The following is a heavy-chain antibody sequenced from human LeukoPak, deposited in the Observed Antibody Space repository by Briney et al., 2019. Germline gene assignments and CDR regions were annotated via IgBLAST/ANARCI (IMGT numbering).Heavy chain of an antibody. CDR3: AKRIAAAGKHHFDY. CDR2: ISSSSSTI. D-gene: IGHD6-13*01. Sequence: GGSLRLSCAASGFTFSSYSMNWVRQAPGEGLEWVSYISSSSSTIYYADSVQGRFTISRDNAKNSLYLQMNSLSAEDTAAYYCAKRIAAAGKHHFDYWGQGTLVTVSS. J-gene: IGHJ4*02. CDR1: GFTFSSYS. V-gene: IGHV3-48*01.